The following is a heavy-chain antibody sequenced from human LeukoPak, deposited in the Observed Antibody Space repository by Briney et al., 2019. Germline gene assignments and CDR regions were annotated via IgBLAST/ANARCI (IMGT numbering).Heavy chain of an antibody. D-gene: IGHD3-3*01. CDR2: INSDGNST. CDR1: EFTFSNYW. Sequence: GGSLRLSCAASEFTFSNYWMHWVRQAPGKGLVWISRINSDGNSTSYADSVKGRFTISRDNAKNTLYLQMNSLRVEDTAVYYCARGFTIFGVVNDGFDIWGQGTTVTVSS. J-gene: IGHJ3*02. CDR3: ARGFTIFGVVNDGFDI. V-gene: IGHV3-74*01.